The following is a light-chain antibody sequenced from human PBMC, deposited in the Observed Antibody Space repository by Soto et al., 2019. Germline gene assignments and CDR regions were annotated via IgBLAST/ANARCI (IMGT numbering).Light chain of an antibody. V-gene: IGLV2-14*01. CDR2: EVS. Sequence: QSALTQPASVSGSPGQSMTMSWTGTSSDVGGYNYVSWYQQHPGKAPKLMIYEVSNRPSGVSNRFSGSKSGNTASLTISGLQAEDEADYYCSSYTSSSTPYVFGTGTKVTVL. CDR1: SSDVGGYNY. J-gene: IGLJ1*01. CDR3: SSYTSSSTPYV.